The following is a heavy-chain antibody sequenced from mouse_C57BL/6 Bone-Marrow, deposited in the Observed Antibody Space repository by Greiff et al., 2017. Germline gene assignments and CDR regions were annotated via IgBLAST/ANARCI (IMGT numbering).Heavy chain of an antibody. Sequence: QVQLQQSGAELARPGASVKLSCKASGYTFTSYGISWVNQRTGQGLEWIGEIYPRSGNTYYNEKFKGKATLTADKSSSTAYMELRSLTSEDSAVYFCARGRITTVVANFDYWGQGTTLTVSS. CDR1: GYTFTSYG. V-gene: IGHV1-81*01. CDR3: ARGRITTVVANFDY. CDR2: IYPRSGNT. J-gene: IGHJ2*01. D-gene: IGHD1-1*01.